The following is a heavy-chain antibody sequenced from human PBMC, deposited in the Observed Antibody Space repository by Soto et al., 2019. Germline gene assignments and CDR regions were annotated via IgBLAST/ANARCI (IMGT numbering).Heavy chain of an antibody. CDR2: IYYSGST. Sequence: SETLSLTCTVSGGSINSGGYYWSWIRQHPGKGLEWIGYIYYSGSTYYNPSLKSRVTISVDTSKNQFSLKLTSVTAADTAVYFCAGAQTLFGIITVFDYWGQGTLVTVSS. CDR1: GGSINSGGYY. J-gene: IGHJ4*02. D-gene: IGHD3-3*01. CDR3: AGAQTLFGIITVFDY. V-gene: IGHV4-31*03.